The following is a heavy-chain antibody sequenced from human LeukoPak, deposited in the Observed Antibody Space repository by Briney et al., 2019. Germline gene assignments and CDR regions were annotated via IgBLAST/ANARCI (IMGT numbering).Heavy chain of an antibody. D-gene: IGHD6-19*01. CDR1: GYTFTSYA. CDR3: ARVVRYSGGPLTDLLPYYFDY. J-gene: IGHJ4*02. V-gene: IGHV1-3*03. CDR2: INTGNGNT. Sequence: PLASVKVSCTASGYTFTSYAMHWVRQAPGQRLEWMGWINTGNGNTKYSQEFQGRVTITRDTSASTAYMELSSLRSDDMAVYYCARVVRYSGGPLTDLLPYYFDYWGQGTLVTVSS.